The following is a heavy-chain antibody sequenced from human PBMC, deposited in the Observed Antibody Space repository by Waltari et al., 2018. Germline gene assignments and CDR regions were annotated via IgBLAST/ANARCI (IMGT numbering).Heavy chain of an antibody. Sequence: QVQLVQSGAEVKKPGASVKVSCKASGYTFTGYYMHWVRQAPGQGLAWMGWIKPTSVGMYYAQKVKGRVTMTRDTSISTAYMELRRLRSDDTAVYYCARDWGSSGWSPFDYWGQGTLVTVSS. CDR2: IKPTSVGM. V-gene: IGHV1-2*02. CDR3: ARDWGSSGWSPFDY. D-gene: IGHD6-19*01. CDR1: GYTFTGYY. J-gene: IGHJ4*02.